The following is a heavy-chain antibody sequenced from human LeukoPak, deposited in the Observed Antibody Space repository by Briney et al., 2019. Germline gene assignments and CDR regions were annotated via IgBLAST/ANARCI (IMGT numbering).Heavy chain of an antibody. V-gene: IGHV3-7*01. J-gene: IGHJ4*02. CDR1: GFTVSGNY. CDR2: IKQDGSEK. D-gene: IGHD5-12*01. Sequence: GGSLRLSCAASGFTVSGNYMSWVRQAPRKGLEWVANIKQDGSEKYYVDSVKGRFTISRDNAKNSLYLQMNSLRAEDTAVYYCATSVGDGYDSNWGQGTLVTVSS. CDR3: ATSVGDGYDSN.